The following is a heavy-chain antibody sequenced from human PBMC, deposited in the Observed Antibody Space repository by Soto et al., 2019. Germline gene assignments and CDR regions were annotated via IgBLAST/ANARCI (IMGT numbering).Heavy chain of an antibody. CDR1: GGSVSSGNYY. V-gene: IGHV4-61*01. Sequence: PSATLSLTCTVSGGSVSSGNYYWSWIRQPPGKGLEWIGYFYYTGSTNYNPSLKSRITISVDASKNQSSLRLSSLTAGDTAFFYWGRSMNYSEVINYWPFDYWAREPWSPSPQ. CDR3: GRSMNYSEVINYWPFDY. CDR2: FYYTGST. J-gene: IGHJ4*02. D-gene: IGHD3-22*01.